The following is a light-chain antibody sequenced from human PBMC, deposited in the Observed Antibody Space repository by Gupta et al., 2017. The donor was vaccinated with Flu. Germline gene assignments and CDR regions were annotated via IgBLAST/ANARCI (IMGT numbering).Light chain of an antibody. J-gene: IGKJ1*01. Sequence: NCKSSQSVLYRSNNKYFLACYQQKPRQPPQLLIYWASIRRSGLPDRFSSGWSGTYFTLTISSQQADDVTFYYCQQYYSSPRTFGQGTKVEIK. CDR1: QSVLYRSNNKYF. V-gene: IGKV4-1*01. CDR2: WAS. CDR3: QQYYSSPRT.